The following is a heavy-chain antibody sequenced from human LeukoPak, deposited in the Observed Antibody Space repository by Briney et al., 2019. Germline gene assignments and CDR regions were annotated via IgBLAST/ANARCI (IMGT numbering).Heavy chain of an antibody. V-gene: IGHV4-59*08. Sequence: PSETLSLTCTVSGGSISSYYWSWIRQPPGKGLEWIGYIYYSGSTNYNPSLKSRVTISVDTSKNQFSLRLSYVTAADTAVYYCAGKTPYYYYGMDVWGQGTTVTVSS. CDR1: GGSISSYY. CDR2: IYYSGST. J-gene: IGHJ6*02. CDR3: AGKTPYYYYGMDV.